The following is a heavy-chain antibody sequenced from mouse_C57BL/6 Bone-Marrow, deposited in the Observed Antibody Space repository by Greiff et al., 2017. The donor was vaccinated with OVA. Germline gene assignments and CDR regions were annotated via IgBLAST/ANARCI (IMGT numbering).Heavy chain of an antibody. CDR3: ARDGGYYNYFDD. CDR2: ISDGGSYT. J-gene: IGHJ2*01. V-gene: IGHV5-4*01. CDR1: GFTFSSYA. D-gene: IGHD2-12*01. Sequence: EVHLVESGGGLVKPGGSLKLSCAASGFTFSSYAMSWVRQTPEKRLEWVATISDGGSYTYYPDNVKGRFTISRDNAKNNLYLQMSHLKSEDTAMYYCARDGGYYNYFDDWGQGTTLTVSS.